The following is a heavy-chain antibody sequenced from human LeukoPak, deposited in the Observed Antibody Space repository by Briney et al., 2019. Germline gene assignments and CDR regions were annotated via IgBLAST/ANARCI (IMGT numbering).Heavy chain of an antibody. D-gene: IGHD5-18*01. V-gene: IGHV3-23*01. CDR2: ISSSARSA. Sequence: GGSLRLSCAVSGFTFSNYAVNWVRQAPGKGLEWVSSISSSARSAVYGDSVKGRFTISTVNHDNTLYLQMNSLRADDTAIYYCAKDQRSGEYNYGWGPFDIWGQGSMVTVSS. J-gene: IGHJ3*02. CDR1: GFTFSNYA. CDR3: AKDQRSGEYNYGWGPFDI.